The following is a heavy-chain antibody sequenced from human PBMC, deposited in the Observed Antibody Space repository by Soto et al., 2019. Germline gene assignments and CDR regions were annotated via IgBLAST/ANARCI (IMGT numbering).Heavy chain of an antibody. D-gene: IGHD2-2*01. CDR1: GYTFTSYD. J-gene: IGHJ6*03. V-gene: IGHV1-8*01. CDR3: ARGCSSTSCILWTRYYYYMDV. Sequence: ASVKVSCKASGYTFTSYDINWVRQATGQGLEWMGWMNPNSGNTGYAQKFQGRVTMTRNTSISTAYMELSSLRSEDTAVYYCARGCSSTSCILWTRYYYYMDVWGKGTTVTVSS. CDR2: MNPNSGNT.